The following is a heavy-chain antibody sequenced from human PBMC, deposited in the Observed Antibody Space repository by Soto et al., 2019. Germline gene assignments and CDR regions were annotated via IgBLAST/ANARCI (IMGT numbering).Heavy chain of an antibody. V-gene: IGHV3-43*01. CDR1: GFTFDDYT. J-gene: IGHJ4*02. D-gene: IGHD6-19*01. CDR2: ISWDGGST. CDR3: AKDRGEQWLVFDY. Sequence: GGSLRLSCAASGFTFDDYTMHWVRQAPGKGLKWVSLISWDGGSTYYADSVKGRFTISRDNSKNSLYLQMNSLRTEDTALYYCAKDRGEQWLVFDYWGQGTLVTVSS.